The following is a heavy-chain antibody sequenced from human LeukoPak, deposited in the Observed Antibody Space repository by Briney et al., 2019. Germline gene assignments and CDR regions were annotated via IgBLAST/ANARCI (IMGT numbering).Heavy chain of an antibody. D-gene: IGHD1-26*01. J-gene: IGHJ4*02. CDR2: ISAYNGNT. CDR1: GYTFTSYG. V-gene: IGHV1-18*01. Sequence: ASVKVSCKASGYTFTSYGISWVRQAPGQGLEWMGWISAYNGNTNYAQKLQGRVTMTTDTSTSTANMVLRSLRSDDTAVYYCARDSTDDGRFDYWGQGTLVTVSS. CDR3: ARDSTDDGRFDY.